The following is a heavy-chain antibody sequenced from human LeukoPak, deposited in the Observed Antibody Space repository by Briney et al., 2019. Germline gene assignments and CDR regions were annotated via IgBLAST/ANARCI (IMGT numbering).Heavy chain of an antibody. CDR1: GSSISNYF. CDR2: VHYSGTN. D-gene: IGHD1-26*01. J-gene: IGHJ4*01. CDR3: VRQKAVSASFAY. V-gene: IGHV4-59*08. Sequence: SESLTLTCTVDGSSISNYFWSWIRQPPGKGLEWIGNVHYSGTNTYNPSLESRLSMSVDTSKNQFSLTLNSATAADTAVYFCVRQKAVSASFAYWGQRPLVTVAS.